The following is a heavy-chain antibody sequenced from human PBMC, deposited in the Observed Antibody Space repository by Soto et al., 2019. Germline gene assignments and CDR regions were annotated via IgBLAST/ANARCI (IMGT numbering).Heavy chain of an antibody. V-gene: IGHV3-7*01. CDR1: GFTFSSYW. CDR3: ARVIVLVADY. Sequence: EVQLVESGGGLVQPGGSLRLSCAASGFTFSSYWMSWVRQAPGKGLEWVANIKQDGREKYYVDSVKGRFTISRANSKNSLYLQMNRLRAEDTALYYWARVIVLVADYWGQGTLVTVS. J-gene: IGHJ4*02. D-gene: IGHD2-15*01. CDR2: IKQDGREK.